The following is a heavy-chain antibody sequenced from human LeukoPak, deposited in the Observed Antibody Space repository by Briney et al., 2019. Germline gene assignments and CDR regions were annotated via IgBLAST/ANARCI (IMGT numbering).Heavy chain of an antibody. V-gene: IGHV4-4*02. CDR1: GFTFSNAW. D-gene: IGHD4-23*01. Sequence: GSLRLSCAASGFTFSNAWMSWVRQAPGKGLEWIGNIYHSGSTYYNPSLKSRVTISVDTSKNQFCLRLYSVTAADTAVYYCARDSTVVTRSGFDYWGQGTLVTVSS. CDR3: ARDSTVVTRSGFDY. J-gene: IGHJ4*02. CDR2: IYHSGST.